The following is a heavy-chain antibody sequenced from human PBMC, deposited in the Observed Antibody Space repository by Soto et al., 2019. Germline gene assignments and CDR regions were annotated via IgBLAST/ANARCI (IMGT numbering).Heavy chain of an antibody. D-gene: IGHD5-12*01. CDR2: IKTKTDGETT. CDR1: GFIFKNAW. J-gene: IGHJ4*02. Sequence: GGSLRLSCTTSGFIFKNAWMTWVRRAPGRGLEWIGRIKTKTDGETTDYASPMKGRFTSSRDDSRSTVFLQMTSLKAEDTAIYYCTATKGAYSDYVSCDFWGQGVLVTVS. V-gene: IGHV3-15*01. CDR3: TATKGAYSDYVSCDF.